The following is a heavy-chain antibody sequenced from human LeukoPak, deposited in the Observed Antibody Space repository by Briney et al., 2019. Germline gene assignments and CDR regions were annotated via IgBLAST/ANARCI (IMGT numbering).Heavy chain of an antibody. CDR2: IYYTGTT. V-gene: IGHV4-59*01. D-gene: IGHD3-22*01. Sequence: SETLSLTCTVSGGSISNNYWSWIRQPPGKGLEWIGYIYYTGTTNYNPSLKSRVTISVDTSKNQFSLKLSSVTAADTAVYYCARRGRASSGYYIDYYFDYWGQGTLVTVSS. J-gene: IGHJ4*02. CDR1: GGSISNNY. CDR3: ARRGRASSGYYIDYYFDY.